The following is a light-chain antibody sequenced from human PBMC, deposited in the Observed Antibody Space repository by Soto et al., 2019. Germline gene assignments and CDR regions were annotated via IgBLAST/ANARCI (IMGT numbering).Light chain of an antibody. CDR2: GAS. V-gene: IGKV3-15*01. CDR3: QQYNNWPPYT. Sequence: EIVMTQSPATLSVSPGERATISCRASQSVSSNLAWYQQKPGQAPRLLIYGASTRATSIPARFSGSGSGPEFNLTISSLQSEDFAGYYCQQYNNWPPYTFGQGTKVDIK. CDR1: QSVSSN. J-gene: IGKJ2*01.